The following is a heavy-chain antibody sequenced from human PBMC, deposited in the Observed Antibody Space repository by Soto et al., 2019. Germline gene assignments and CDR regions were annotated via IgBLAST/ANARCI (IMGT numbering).Heavy chain of an antibody. CDR2: IKQDGSEK. J-gene: IGHJ4*02. CDR3: ASGGGSWTDTFDY. D-gene: IGHD6-13*01. Sequence: QPGGSLRLSCAASGFTFSSYWMSWVRQAPGKGLEWVANIKQDGSEKYYVDSVKGRFTISRDNAKNSLYLQMNSLRAEDTAVYYCASGGGSWTDTFDYWGQGTLVTVSS. V-gene: IGHV3-7*03. CDR1: GFTFSSYW.